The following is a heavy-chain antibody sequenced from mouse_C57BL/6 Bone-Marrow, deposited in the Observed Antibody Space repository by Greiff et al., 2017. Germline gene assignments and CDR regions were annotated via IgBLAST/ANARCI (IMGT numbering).Heavy chain of an antibody. V-gene: IGHV1-85*01. CDR2: IYPRDGST. D-gene: IGHD1-1*01. CDR1: GYTFTSYD. CDR3: ARLEFDGSSGDWYFDV. Sequence: QVQLQQSGPELVKPGASVKLSCKASGYTFTSYDINWVKQRPGQGLEWIGWIYPRDGSTKYNEKFKGKATLTVDTYSSTAYMELHSLTSENSAVYFCARLEFDGSSGDWYFDVGGTGTTVTVSS. J-gene: IGHJ1*03.